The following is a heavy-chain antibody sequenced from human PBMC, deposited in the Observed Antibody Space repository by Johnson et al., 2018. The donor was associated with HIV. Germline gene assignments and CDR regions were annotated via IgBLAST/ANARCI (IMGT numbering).Heavy chain of an antibody. CDR1: GFTVSSNY. J-gene: IGHJ3*02. CDR3: ARSGAASIAARGDAFDI. CDR2: IYSGGST. D-gene: IGHD6-6*01. Sequence: VQLVESGGDLIQPGGSLRLSCAASGFTVSSNYMTWVRQAPGKGLEWVSVIYSGGSTYYADSVKGRFTISRDNAKNSLYLQMNSLRAEDTAVYYCARSGAASIAARGDAFDIWGQGTMVTVSS. V-gene: IGHV3-53*01.